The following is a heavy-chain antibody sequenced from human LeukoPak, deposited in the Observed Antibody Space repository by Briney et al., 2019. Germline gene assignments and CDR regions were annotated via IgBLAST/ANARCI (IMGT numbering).Heavy chain of an antibody. D-gene: IGHD2-2*01. J-gene: IGHJ4*02. Sequence: ASVTVSYMDSGYTFINYGISWVRPAPGQGRAWMGWISAYKGNKNYQQKPQGRVNITTDTSTSTAYMELRSLRSDDTAVYYCARVAEDCSSTSCYAGVDYWGQGTLVTVSS. V-gene: IGHV1-18*01. CDR1: GYTFINYG. CDR3: ARVAEDCSSTSCYAGVDY. CDR2: ISAYKGNK.